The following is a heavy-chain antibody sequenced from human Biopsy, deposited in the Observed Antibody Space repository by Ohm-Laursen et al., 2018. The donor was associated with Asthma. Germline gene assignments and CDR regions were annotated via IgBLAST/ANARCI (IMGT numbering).Heavy chain of an antibody. CDR1: GYTFINYA. CDR3: AGTYFDFLTGQVHDAFAM. D-gene: IGHD3-9*01. Sequence: GSSVKVSCKASGYTFINYAIHWVRQAPGHSLEWMGWINAANGNTKYSQKFQGRLTISRDTSASTAYMDLSSLRSEDTAVYYCAGTYFDFLTGQVHDAFAMWGQGKMVPVSP. V-gene: IGHV1-3*01. CDR2: INAANGNT. J-gene: IGHJ3*02.